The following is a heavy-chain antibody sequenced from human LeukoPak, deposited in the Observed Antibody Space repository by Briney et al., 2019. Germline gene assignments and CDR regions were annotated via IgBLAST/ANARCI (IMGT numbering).Heavy chain of an antibody. CDR3: AGGRKGHFDY. Sequence: SETLSLTCTVSGGSISSNYWSWIRQPPGKGLEWIGYIYYSGSTNYNPSLKSRVTISVDTSKNQFSLKLSSVTAADTAVYYCAGGRKGHFDYWGQGALVTVSS. CDR1: GGSISSNY. J-gene: IGHJ4*02. CDR2: IYYSGST. V-gene: IGHV4-59*01.